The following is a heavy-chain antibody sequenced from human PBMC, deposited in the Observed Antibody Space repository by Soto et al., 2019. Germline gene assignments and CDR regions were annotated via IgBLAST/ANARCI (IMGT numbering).Heavy chain of an antibody. D-gene: IGHD2-15*01. Sequence: ASVKVSCKASGYTFTIYYMHWVRQAPGQGLEWMGIINPSGGSTSYAQKFQDRVIITRDTSASTAYMDLSSLRSEDTAVYYCARGIATGQLDPWGQGTLVTVSS. CDR2: INPSGGST. CDR1: GYTFTIYY. J-gene: IGHJ5*02. V-gene: IGHV1-46*01. CDR3: ARGIATGQLDP.